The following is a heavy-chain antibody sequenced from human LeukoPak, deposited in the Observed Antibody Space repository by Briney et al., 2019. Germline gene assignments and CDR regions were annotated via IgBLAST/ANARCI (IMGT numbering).Heavy chain of an antibody. Sequence: GGSLRPSCAASGFTFSSYAMSWVRQAPGKGLEWVSVISGSGISTYYADSVKGRFTISRDNSKNTLYLQMNSLRAEDTAVYYCAKALYYDSSGPDAFDIWGQGTMVTVSS. D-gene: IGHD3-22*01. CDR2: ISGSGIST. CDR3: AKALYYDSSGPDAFDI. V-gene: IGHV3-23*01. CDR1: GFTFSSYA. J-gene: IGHJ3*02.